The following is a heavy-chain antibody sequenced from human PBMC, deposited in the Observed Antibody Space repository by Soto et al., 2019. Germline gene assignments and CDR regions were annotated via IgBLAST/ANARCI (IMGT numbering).Heavy chain of an antibody. CDR1: GFTFSSYG. V-gene: IGHV3-30*18. CDR3: AKDQGDTAMASYYFDY. D-gene: IGHD5-18*01. Sequence: GGSLRLSCAASGFTFSSYGMHWVRQAPGKGLEWVAVISYDGSNKYYADSVKGRFTISRDNSKNTLYLQMNSLRAEDTAVYYWAKDQGDTAMASYYFDYWGQGTLVTVSS. J-gene: IGHJ4*02. CDR2: ISYDGSNK.